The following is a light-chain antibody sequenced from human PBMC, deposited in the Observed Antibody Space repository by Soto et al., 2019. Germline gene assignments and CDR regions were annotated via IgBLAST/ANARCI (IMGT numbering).Light chain of an antibody. J-gene: IGKJ4*01. CDR3: RQYVSYPVT. CDR1: QSISNS. Sequence: DIQMTQSPSTLSASVGDRVTITCRASQSISNSLAWYQQKPGKAPNLLIYKASSLETGVPSRFSGSGSGTEFTLTISSPQPDDVATYYCRQYVSYPVTFGGGTKVEMK. CDR2: KAS. V-gene: IGKV1-5*03.